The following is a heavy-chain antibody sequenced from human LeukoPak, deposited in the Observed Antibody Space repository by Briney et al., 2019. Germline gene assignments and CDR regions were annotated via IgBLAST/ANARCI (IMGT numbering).Heavy chain of an antibody. CDR1: GGSISSYY. D-gene: IGHD2-15*01. CDR2: IYYTGST. J-gene: IGHJ4*02. CDR3: ASQYCSGGSCYPLFDY. V-gene: IGHV4-59*01. Sequence: SETLSLTCTVSGGSISSYYWSWIRQPPGKGLEWIGYIYYTGSTNYNPSLKSRVTISVDTSKNQLSLRLSSVTAADTAVYYCASQYCSGGSCYPLFDYWGQGPWSPSPQ.